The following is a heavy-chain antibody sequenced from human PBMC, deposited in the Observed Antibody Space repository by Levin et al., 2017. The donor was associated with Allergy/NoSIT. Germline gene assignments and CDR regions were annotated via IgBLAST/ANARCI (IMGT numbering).Heavy chain of an antibody. CDR3: ARPYSSDRNWFDP. Sequence: ASVKVSCKASGYTFTNYGINWVRQAPGQGLEWMGWISAYNGDTNYAQKFQGRVTMTTDASTSTAYMELRSLTSDDTAMYYCARPYSSDRNWFDPWGQGTLVTVSS. CDR2: ISAYNGDT. V-gene: IGHV1-18*01. J-gene: IGHJ5*02. D-gene: IGHD6-19*01. CDR1: GYTFTNYG.